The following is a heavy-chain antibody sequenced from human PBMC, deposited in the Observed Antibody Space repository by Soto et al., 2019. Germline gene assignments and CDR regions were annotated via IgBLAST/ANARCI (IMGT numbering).Heavy chain of an antibody. CDR3: VRGDNWNDEASDY. J-gene: IGHJ4*02. D-gene: IGHD1-1*01. CDR2: IWSDGNNR. CDR1: GFMFSNHG. V-gene: IGHV3-33*01. Sequence: GGSLRLSCAASGFMFSNHGMHWVRQAPGKGLEWVAVIWSDGNNRYYADSVKGRFTISRDNSKNTVYLKMNSLRAEDTAVYYCVRGDNWNDEASDYWGQGTLVTVSS.